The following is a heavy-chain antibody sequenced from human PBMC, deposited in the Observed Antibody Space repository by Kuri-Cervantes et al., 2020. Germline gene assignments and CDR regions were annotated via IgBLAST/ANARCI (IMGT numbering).Heavy chain of an antibody. CDR1: GYTFTGYY. Sequence: ASVKVSCKASGYTFTGYYMRWVRQAPGQGLEWMGWINPNSGGTNYAQKFQGRVTMTRETSISTAYMELSRLRSDDTAVYYCARDNDAGGDCNCWGQGTTVTVSS. CDR3: ARDNDAGGDCNC. J-gene: IGHJ6*02. V-gene: IGHV1-2*02. D-gene: IGHD1-1*01. CDR2: INPNSGGT.